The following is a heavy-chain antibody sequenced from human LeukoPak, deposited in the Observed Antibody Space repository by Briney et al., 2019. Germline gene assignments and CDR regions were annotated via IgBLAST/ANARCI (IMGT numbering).Heavy chain of an antibody. J-gene: IGHJ4*02. V-gene: IGHV4-39*01. CDR1: GSSISSSTYY. CDR2: IYYSGST. Sequence: SDTLSLTCTVSGSSISSSTYYWGWIRKARGKGVEWIGTIYYSGSTYYNPSLKSRVTISVDTSKNQFSLRLSSVTAADTAVYYCARTTDSSSYYSHFDYWGQGALVTVSS. D-gene: IGHD3-22*01. CDR3: ARTTDSSSYYSHFDY.